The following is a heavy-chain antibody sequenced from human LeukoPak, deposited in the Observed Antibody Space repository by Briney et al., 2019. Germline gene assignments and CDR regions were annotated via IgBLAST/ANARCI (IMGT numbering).Heavy chain of an antibody. CDR2: IIPIFGTA. V-gene: IGHV1-69*05. CDR3: ARALSPVAYCGGDCDRNWYFDL. J-gene: IGHJ2*01. D-gene: IGHD2-21*02. Sequence: SVKVSCKASGGTFSSYAISWVRQAPGQGLEWMGRIIPIFGTANYAQKFQGRVTITTDESTSTAYMELSSLRSEDTAVYYCARALSPVAYCGGDCDRNWYFDLWGRGTLVTVSS. CDR1: GGTFSSYA.